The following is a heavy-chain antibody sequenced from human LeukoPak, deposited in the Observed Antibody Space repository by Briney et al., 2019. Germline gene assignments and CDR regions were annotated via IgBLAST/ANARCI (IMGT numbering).Heavy chain of an antibody. J-gene: IGHJ5*02. Sequence: SETLSLTCAVYGGSFSGYYWSWIRQPPGKGLEWIGEINHSGSTNYNPSLKSRVTISVDTSKNQFSLKLSSVTAADTAVSYCARSYGSGSYYTASWFDPWGQGTLVTVSS. CDR3: ARSYGSGSYYTASWFDP. CDR1: GGSFSGYY. V-gene: IGHV4-34*01. CDR2: INHSGST. D-gene: IGHD3-10*01.